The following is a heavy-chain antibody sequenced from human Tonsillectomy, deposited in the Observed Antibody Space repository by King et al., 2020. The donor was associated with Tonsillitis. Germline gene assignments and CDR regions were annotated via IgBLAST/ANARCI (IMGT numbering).Heavy chain of an antibody. D-gene: IGHD3-22*01. Sequence: VQLVQSGAEVKKPGASVKVSCKASGYTFTGYYIHWVRQAPGQGLEWMGWINPNSGGTNYAQKFQGRVTMTRDTSISTAYMELSSLRSDDTAVYYCAREEGYYDTSGYVAVSYYFYGMDVWGQGTTVTVSS. CDR2: INPNSGGT. V-gene: IGHV1-2*02. CDR3: AREEGYYDTSGYVAVSYYFYGMDV. CDR1: GYTFTGYY. J-gene: IGHJ6*02.